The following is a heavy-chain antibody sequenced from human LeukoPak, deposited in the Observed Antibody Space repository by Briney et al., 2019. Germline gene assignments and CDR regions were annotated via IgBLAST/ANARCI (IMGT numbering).Heavy chain of an antibody. J-gene: IGHJ4*02. D-gene: IGHD3-22*01. V-gene: IGHV1-2*02. CDR3: ARVDDRGHYYDSSGPRKLFDY. Sequence: ASAKVSCKASGYTFTGYYMHWVRQAPGQGLEWMGWINPNSGGTNYAQKFQGRVTMTRDTSISTAYMELSRLRSYDTAVYYCARVDDRGHYYDSSGPRKLFDYWGQGTLVTVSS. CDR2: INPNSGGT. CDR1: GYTFTGYY.